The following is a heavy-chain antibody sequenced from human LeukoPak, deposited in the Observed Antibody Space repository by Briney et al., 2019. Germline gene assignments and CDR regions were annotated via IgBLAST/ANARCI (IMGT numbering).Heavy chain of an antibody. V-gene: IGHV3-23*01. CDR3: AKGNDIAVASLDY. CDR1: GFTFSSYA. Sequence: PGGSLRLSCAASGFTFSSYAMSWVRQAPGKGLEWVSAISGSGGSTYYADSVKGRFTISRDNSKNTLYLQMNSPRAEDTAVYYCAKGNDIAVASLDYWGQGTLVTVSS. CDR2: ISGSGGST. J-gene: IGHJ4*02. D-gene: IGHD6-19*01.